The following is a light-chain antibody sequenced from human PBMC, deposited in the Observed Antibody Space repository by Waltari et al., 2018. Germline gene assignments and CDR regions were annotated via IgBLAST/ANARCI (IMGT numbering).Light chain of an antibody. CDR2: TAT. Sequence: VIWVTQSPSLLTASTGETVTITCRTSQDVKNYFAWYQQKPGKAPERLIYTATFLQTGVPSRFSGSGSGTDFTLTISSLQSEDFATYFCQQNYAFPRTFGQGTKVEVK. J-gene: IGKJ1*01. CDR1: QDVKNY. CDR3: QQNYAFPRT. V-gene: IGKV1D-8*01.